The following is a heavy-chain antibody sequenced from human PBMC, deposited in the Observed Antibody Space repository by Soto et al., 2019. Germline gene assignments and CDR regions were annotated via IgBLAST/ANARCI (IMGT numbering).Heavy chain of an antibody. J-gene: IGHJ3*02. CDR3: AKAPSTVVNPGDAFDI. D-gene: IGHD4-17*01. Sequence: ASVKVSCKASGYTFTSYYLHWVRQAPGQGLEWMGRINPSNGNSNYAQKFQGRVTMTTDTSTSTAYMELRSLRSDDTAVYYCAKAPSTVVNPGDAFDIWGQGTMVTVS. V-gene: IGHV1-46*01. CDR1: GYTFTSYY. CDR2: INPSNGNS.